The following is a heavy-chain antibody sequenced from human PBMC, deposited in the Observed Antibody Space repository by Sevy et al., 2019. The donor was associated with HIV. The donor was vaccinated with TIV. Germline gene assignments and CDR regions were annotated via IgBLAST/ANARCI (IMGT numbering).Heavy chain of an antibody. V-gene: IGHV3-23*01. D-gene: IGHD4-17*01. CDR2: ISGRGDTT. CDR1: GFTFSSYA. Sequence: GGSLRLSCGASGFTFSSYAMSWVRQAPGKGLEWVSVISGRGDTTYYADSVKGRFTLSRDNYKNTLYLQMNSLRVEDTAVYYCAKDRRYGDIGLFDYWGQGTLVTVSS. J-gene: IGHJ4*02. CDR3: AKDRRYGDIGLFDY.